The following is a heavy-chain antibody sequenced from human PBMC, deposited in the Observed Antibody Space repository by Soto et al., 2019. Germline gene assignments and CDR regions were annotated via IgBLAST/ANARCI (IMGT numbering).Heavy chain of an antibody. V-gene: IGHV6-1*01. J-gene: IGHJ6*02. CDR1: GYSVSSNSAA. CDR2: TYYRSKWYN. CDR3: ARGGVSPYSIYGMDV. D-gene: IGHD2-21*01. Sequence: SHTRSLPCAVSGYSVSSNSAAWNLIRQSPSRGLEWLGRTYYRSKWYNDYAVSVKSRITINPDTSKNQFSLQLNSVTPEDTAVYYCARGGVSPYSIYGMDVWGQGTTVTVSS.